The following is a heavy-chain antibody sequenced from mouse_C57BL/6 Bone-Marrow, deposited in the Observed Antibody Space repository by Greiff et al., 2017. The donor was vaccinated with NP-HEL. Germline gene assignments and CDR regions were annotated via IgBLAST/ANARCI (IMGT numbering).Heavy chain of an antibody. D-gene: IGHD6-1*01. CDR3: ARSAGGY. CDR1: GYTFTSYW. Sequence: QVQLQQPGAELVKPGASVKLSCKASGYTFTSYWMQWVKQRPGQGLEWIGEIDPSDSYTNYNQKFKGKATLTVDTSSSTAYMQLSSLTSEDSAVYYCARSAGGYWGQGTLVTVSA. CDR2: IDPSDSYT. V-gene: IGHV1-50*01. J-gene: IGHJ3*01.